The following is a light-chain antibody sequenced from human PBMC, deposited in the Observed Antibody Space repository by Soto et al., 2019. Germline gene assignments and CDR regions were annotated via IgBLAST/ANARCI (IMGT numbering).Light chain of an antibody. V-gene: IGLV3-25*02. CDR3: QSADSRGTRVV. J-gene: IGLJ2*01. CDR1: ALPKQY. Sequence: SYELTQPPSVSVSPGQTARITCSGDALPKQYAYWYQQKPGQAPVLVIYKDSERPSGIPERFSGSSSGTTVTLTISGVQAEDEADYYCQSADSRGTRVVCGGGTKVTVL. CDR2: KDS.